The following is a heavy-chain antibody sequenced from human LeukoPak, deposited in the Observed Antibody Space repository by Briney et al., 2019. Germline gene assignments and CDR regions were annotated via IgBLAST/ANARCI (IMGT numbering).Heavy chain of an antibody. CDR2: ISYDGSNK. D-gene: IGHD1-26*01. V-gene: IGHV3-30*04. CDR3: ALHSGSQPFGY. CDR1: GFTFSSYA. Sequence: GGSLRLSCAASGFTFSSYAMHWVRQAPGKGLEWVAVISYDGSNKYYADSVKGRFTISRDNPKNTLYLQMNSLRAEDTAVYYCALHSGSQPFGYWGQGTLVTVSS. J-gene: IGHJ4*02.